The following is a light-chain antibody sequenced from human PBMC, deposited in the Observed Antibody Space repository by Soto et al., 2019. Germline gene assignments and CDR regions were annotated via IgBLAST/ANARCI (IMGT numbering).Light chain of an antibody. CDR2: GAS. Sequence: EMSVTQSPAILSVSPGERATLSCRANQSISSNLAWYQQKPGQAPRLLIYGASTRATGIPARFTGSGSGTEFTLTISSLQFDDSAVYYCQQYNNWWTFGQGTKVDIK. CDR3: QQYNNWWT. J-gene: IGKJ1*01. CDR1: QSISSN. V-gene: IGKV3-15*01.